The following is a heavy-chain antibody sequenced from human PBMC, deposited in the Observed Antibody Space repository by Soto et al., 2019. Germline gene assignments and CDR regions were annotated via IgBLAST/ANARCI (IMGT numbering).Heavy chain of an antibody. Sequence: QVQLVQSGAEVKKPGSSVKVSCKASGGTFSSYAISWVRQAPGQGLEWMGGIIPIFGTANYAQKFQGRVTITADKSTSTADKELSSLRSEDTAVYYCARGPYYDFWSGRGHFAYWGQGTLVTVSS. J-gene: IGHJ4*02. D-gene: IGHD3-3*01. CDR3: ARGPYYDFWSGRGHFAY. CDR1: GGTFSSYA. CDR2: IIPIFGTA. V-gene: IGHV1-69*06.